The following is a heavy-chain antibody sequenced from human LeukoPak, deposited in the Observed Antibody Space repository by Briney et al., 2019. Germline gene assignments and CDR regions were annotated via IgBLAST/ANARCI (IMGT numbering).Heavy chain of an antibody. CDR2: IIPIFGTA. CDR1: GGTFSSYA. D-gene: IGHD1-7*01. Sequence: GSPVKVSCKASGGTFSSYAISWVRQAPGQGLEWMGGIIPIFGTANYAQKFQGRVTITADESTSTAYMELSSLRSEDTAVYYCARAGELELRDGYFDYWGQGTLVTVSS. V-gene: IGHV1-69*01. J-gene: IGHJ4*02. CDR3: ARAGELELRDGYFDY.